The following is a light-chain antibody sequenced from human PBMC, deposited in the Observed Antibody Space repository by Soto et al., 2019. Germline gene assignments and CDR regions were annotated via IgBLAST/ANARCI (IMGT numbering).Light chain of an antibody. V-gene: IGLV2-14*03. J-gene: IGLJ3*02. Sequence: QSVLTQPASVSGSPGQSITISCTGTNSGVGGCKYVSWYQQHPGKAPKLMIYDVSIRPSGVSDRFSGSKSGNTASLTISGLQAEDEADYYCSSYTGTIRVFGGGTKLTVL. CDR3: SSYTGTIRV. CDR2: DVS. CDR1: NSGVGGCKY.